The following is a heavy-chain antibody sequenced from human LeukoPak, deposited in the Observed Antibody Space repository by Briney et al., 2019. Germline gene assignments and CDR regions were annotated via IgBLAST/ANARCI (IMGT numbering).Heavy chain of an antibody. CDR3: ARDPSGSLSPGAFDI. V-gene: IGHV1-2*02. J-gene: IGHJ3*02. CDR1: GYTFTGYY. Sequence: ASVKVSCKASGYTFTGYYMHWVRQAPGRGLEWMGWINPNSGGTNYAQKFQGRVTMTRDTSISTAYMELSRLRSDDTAVYYCARDPSGSLSPGAFDIWGQGTMVTVSS. D-gene: IGHD1-26*01. CDR2: INPNSGGT.